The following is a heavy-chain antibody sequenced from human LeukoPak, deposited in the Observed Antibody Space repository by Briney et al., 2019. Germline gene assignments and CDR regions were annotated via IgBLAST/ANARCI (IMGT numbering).Heavy chain of an antibody. V-gene: IGHV4-59*01. CDR3: ARMIERRTLHFDY. D-gene: IGHD1-1*01. CDR2: IYNSGIT. CDR1: GGSIRSNY. J-gene: IGHJ4*02. Sequence: SETLSLTCTVSGGSIRSNYWSWIRQPPGKGLEWIGYIYNSGITNYNPSLKSRVTISVDTSKNQFSLKLISVTAADTAVYYCARMIERRTLHFDYWGQGTLVTVSS.